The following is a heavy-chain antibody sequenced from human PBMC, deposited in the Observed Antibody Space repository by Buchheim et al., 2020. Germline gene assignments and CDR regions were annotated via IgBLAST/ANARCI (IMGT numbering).Heavy chain of an antibody. Sequence: EVQLLESGGGLVQPGGSLRLSCAASGFTFTTYAMSWVRQAPGKGLEWVSGITSSGGYTLYADSVKGRFTISRDNYKNTLYLQMNSLRDEDTALYYCAKDVRYCSNNRCDSWGQG. CDR2: ITSSGGYT. CDR3: AKDVRYCSNNRCDS. V-gene: IGHV3-23*01. CDR1: GFTFTTYA. J-gene: IGHJ5*02. D-gene: IGHD2-2*01.